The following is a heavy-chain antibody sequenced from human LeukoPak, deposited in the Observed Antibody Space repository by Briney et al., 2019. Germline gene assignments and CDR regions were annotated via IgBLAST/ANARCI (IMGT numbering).Heavy chain of an antibody. CDR3: ARAAPGTIIGFDY. D-gene: IGHD1-1*01. V-gene: IGHV3-53*01. CDR1: GFTVSSNY. Sequence: GALRLSCAASGFTVSSNYMSWVRQAPGKGLEWVSVIYSGGSTYYADSVKGRFTISRDNAKNTLYLQMNSLRAEDTAVYYCARAAPGTIIGFDYWGQGTLVTVSS. CDR2: IYSGGST. J-gene: IGHJ4*02.